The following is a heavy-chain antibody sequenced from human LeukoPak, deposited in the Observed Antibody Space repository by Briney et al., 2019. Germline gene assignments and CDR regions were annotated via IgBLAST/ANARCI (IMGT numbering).Heavy chain of an antibody. CDR3: ARTHCGGGSCDTFDP. D-gene: IGHD2-21*01. CDR2: FYASGTT. V-gene: IGHV4-4*07. CDR1: GVSISNYF. Sequence: SVTLSLTCNVFGVSISNYFWSWLRQPAGKGLEWIGRFYASGTTYYNPSLRSRVTLSMDTFKNHLSLKLTSVTAADTAVYYCARTHCGGGSCDTFDPWGQGTLVTVSS. J-gene: IGHJ5*02.